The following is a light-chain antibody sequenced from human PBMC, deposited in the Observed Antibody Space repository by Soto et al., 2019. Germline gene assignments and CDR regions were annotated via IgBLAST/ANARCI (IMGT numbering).Light chain of an antibody. J-gene: IGLJ1*01. CDR3: ASYTSSTTYV. CDR2: DVS. CDR1: SSAVGGYNY. Sequence: QSVLTQPASVSGSPGQSITTSCPGTSSAVGGYNYVSWYQQHPGKAPKLVISDVSNRPSGISNRFSGSKSGNTASLTISGLQAEDEGDYYCASYTSSTTYVFGTGTKVTVL. V-gene: IGLV2-14*01.